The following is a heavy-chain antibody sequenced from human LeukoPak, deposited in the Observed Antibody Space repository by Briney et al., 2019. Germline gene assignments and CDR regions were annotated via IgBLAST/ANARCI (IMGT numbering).Heavy chain of an antibody. D-gene: IGHD3-3*01. CDR1: GYTFIGYY. CDR2: INPNSGGT. J-gene: IGHJ6*03. V-gene: IGHV1-2*02. Sequence: ASVKVSCKASGYTFIGYYMHWVRQAPGQGLEWMGWINPNSGGTNYAQKFQGRVTMTRDTSISTAYMELSRLRYDDTAVYYCARVYYDFWSGYSSSYYYYYMDVWGKGTTVTVSS. CDR3: ARVYYDFWSGYSSSYYYYYMDV.